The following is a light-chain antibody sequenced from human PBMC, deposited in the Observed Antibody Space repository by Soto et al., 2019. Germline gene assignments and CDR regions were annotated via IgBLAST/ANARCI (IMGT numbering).Light chain of an antibody. CDR2: WGS. Sequence: DIVMTQSPLSLPVTPGEPASISCRSSQSLLYTTGNNHLDWYLQKPGQPPQLLIYWGSNRASGVTDRFSGSGSGTDFTLKISRVEADDVGVYYCMQGRQFPATFGQGTRLDIK. J-gene: IGKJ5*01. CDR3: MQGRQFPAT. CDR1: QSLLYTTGNNH. V-gene: IGKV2-28*01.